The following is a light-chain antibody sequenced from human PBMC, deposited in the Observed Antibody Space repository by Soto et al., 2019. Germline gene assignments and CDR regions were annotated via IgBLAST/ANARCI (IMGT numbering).Light chain of an antibody. CDR3: QHLDSYST. V-gene: IGKV1-9*01. CDR2: AAS. CDR1: QGISSY. Sequence: DIQLTQSPSFLSASVGDRVTITCRASQGISSYLAWYQQNPGKAPKLLIYAASTLQRGVPSRFRGSGSGTEFTLTISSLQPEEFANYYCQHLDSYSTFGQGTRLEIK. J-gene: IGKJ5*01.